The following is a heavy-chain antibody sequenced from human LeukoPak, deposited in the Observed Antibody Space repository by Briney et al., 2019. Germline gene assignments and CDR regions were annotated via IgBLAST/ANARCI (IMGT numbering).Heavy chain of an antibody. V-gene: IGHV1-18*01. CDR2: ISAYNDNR. Sequence: GASVKVSCKASGYTFTTYGISWVRQAPGQGLEWMGWISAYNDNRNYAQKLQGRVTMTTDTSTSTAYLELRSLRSDDTAVYYCARDHSSSGQLFDYWGQGTLVTVSS. J-gene: IGHJ4*02. CDR1: GYTFTTYG. CDR3: ARDHSSSGQLFDY. D-gene: IGHD6-25*01.